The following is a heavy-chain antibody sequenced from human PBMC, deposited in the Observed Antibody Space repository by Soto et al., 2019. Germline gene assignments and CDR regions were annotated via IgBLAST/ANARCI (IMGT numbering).Heavy chain of an antibody. D-gene: IGHD3-10*01. V-gene: IGHV3-74*01. CDR2: IDSDGSYT. CDR1: GFTLSDYW. J-gene: IGHJ4*02. Sequence: EVQLVESGGGLVQPGGSLRLSCAASGFTLSDYWMHWVRQPPGKGPVWVSRIDSDGSYTAYADSVEGRFTISRDNAKNTLYLQMNSLGVEDTAVYYCARDKFGTLGGGYWGQGTLVTVSS. CDR3: ARDKFGTLGGGY.